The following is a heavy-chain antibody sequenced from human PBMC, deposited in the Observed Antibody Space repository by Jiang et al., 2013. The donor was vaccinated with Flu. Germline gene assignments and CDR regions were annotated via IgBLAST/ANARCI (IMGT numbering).Heavy chain of an antibody. D-gene: IGHD4-17*01. Sequence: PGLVKPSETLSLTCNVSGGSMTNYYWGWIRQPPGKGLEWIGSIYYSGRTNYNPSLNSRVTISVDTSKNQFSLKLSSVTAADTAIYYCARHDYGDYRKKFDSWGQGTLVTVSS. J-gene: IGHJ4*02. CDR2: IYYSGRT. CDR1: GGSMTNYY. CDR3: ARHDYGDYRKKFDS. V-gene: IGHV4-39*07.